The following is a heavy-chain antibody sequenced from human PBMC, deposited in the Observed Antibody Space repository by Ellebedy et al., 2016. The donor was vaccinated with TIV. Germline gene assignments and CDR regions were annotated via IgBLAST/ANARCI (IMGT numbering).Heavy chain of an antibody. Sequence: ASVKVSCKASGYTFTSYAMHWVRQAPGQRLEWTGWINAGNGNTKYSQKFQGRVTITADKSTSTAYMELSSLRSEDTAVYYCAGGYGDHEGYYGMDVWGQGTTVTVSS. CDR3: AGGYGDHEGYYGMDV. CDR1: GYTFTSYA. CDR2: INAGNGNT. J-gene: IGHJ6*02. V-gene: IGHV1-3*01. D-gene: IGHD4-17*01.